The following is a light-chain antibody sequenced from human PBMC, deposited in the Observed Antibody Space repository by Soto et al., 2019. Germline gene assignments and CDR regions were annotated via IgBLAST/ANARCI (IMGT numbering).Light chain of an antibody. CDR3: QLDENLPT. V-gene: IGKV1-33*01. CDR1: QNINNY. J-gene: IGKJ5*01. Sequence: DILMTQLPSSLSASVGDRVTITIQASQNINNYLNWYQQKPGRAPKLLIYGASNLEAGVRARFMASESVSDFTFTIARLQPEVIASYYCQLDENLPTLGQGTRLEIK. CDR2: GAS.